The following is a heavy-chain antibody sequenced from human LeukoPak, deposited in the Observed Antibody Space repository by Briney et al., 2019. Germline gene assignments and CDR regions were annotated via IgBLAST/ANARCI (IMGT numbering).Heavy chain of an antibody. CDR3: ARERGEFGGSYFLDY. V-gene: IGHV1-3*03. Sequence: GASVKVSCKASGYTFTSYAVHWARRAPGQSLEWMGYINDGDGNTKYSQEFQGRVTITRDTSASIVYMELSSLRSEDMAFYYCARERGEFGGSYFLDYWGQGTLVTVSS. J-gene: IGHJ4*02. D-gene: IGHD1-26*01. CDR1: GYTFTSYA. CDR2: INDGDGNT.